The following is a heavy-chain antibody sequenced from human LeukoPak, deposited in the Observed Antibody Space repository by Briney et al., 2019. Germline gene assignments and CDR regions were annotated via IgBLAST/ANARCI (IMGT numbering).Heavy chain of an antibody. CDR3: ARGGRGYSYGRPQTTFDY. CDR2: NSGNT. J-gene: IGHJ4*02. Sequence: NSGNTGYAQKFQGRVTMTRNTSISTAYMELSSLRSEDTAVYYCARGGRGYSYGRPQTTFDYWGQGTLVTVSS. D-gene: IGHD5-18*01. V-gene: IGHV1-8*01.